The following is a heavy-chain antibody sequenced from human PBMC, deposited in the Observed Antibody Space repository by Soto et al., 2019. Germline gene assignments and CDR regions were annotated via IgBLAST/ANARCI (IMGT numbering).Heavy chain of an antibody. CDR2: IYHRGAT. V-gene: IGHV4-59*01. CDR1: GGSISSYY. D-gene: IGHD2-15*01. J-gene: IGHJ3*02. Sequence: QVQLQESGPGLVQASETLSLICTVSGGSISSYYWSWLRQAPGKGLEWIGNIYHRGATNYNPSLERRVTISVDTSKNQFSLSLSSVTAADTAVYFCSRVIDVQMNDGFEMWGQGTMVTVSP. CDR3: SRVIDVQMNDGFEM.